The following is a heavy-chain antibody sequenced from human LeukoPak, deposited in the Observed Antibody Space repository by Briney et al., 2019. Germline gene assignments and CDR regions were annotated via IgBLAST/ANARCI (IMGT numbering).Heavy chain of an antibody. V-gene: IGHV4-39*01. CDR1: GGSISSSDYY. J-gene: IGHJ5*02. D-gene: IGHD5-18*01. CDR2: IYYSGGS. Sequence: PSETLSLTCTVSGGSISSSDYYWGWVRQPPGKGLELIGNIYYSGGSYSSPSLESRVTISSDTSKNQFSVKLTSVTAADTAVYYCVRVGYAYGPVGNWFDPWGQGVLVTVSS. CDR3: VRVGYAYGPVGNWFDP.